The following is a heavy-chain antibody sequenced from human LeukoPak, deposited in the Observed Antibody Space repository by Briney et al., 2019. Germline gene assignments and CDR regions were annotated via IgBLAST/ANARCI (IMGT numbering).Heavy chain of an antibody. D-gene: IGHD7-27*01. CDR1: GFIFTNYW. CDR3: ATANWGLIF. V-gene: IGHV3-7*03. J-gene: IGHJ4*02. CDR2: IKQDGSEK. Sequence: GGSLGLSCATSGFIFTNYWMNWVRQAPGKGLEWVANIKQDGSEKYYVDSVKGRFTISRDNAKNSLYLQVNSLRVEDTAVYYCATANWGLIFWGQGTLVTVSS.